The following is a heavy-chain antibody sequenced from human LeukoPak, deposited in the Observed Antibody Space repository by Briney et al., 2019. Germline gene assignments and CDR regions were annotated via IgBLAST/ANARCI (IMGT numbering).Heavy chain of an antibody. CDR3: ARETSSSWYFYYYYYMDV. Sequence: GGSLRLSCAASGFTFSSYWMSWVRQAPGKGLEWVANIKQDGSEKYYVDSVKGRFTISRDNAKNSLYLQMNSLRAEDTAVYYCARETSSSWYFYYYYYMDVWGKGTTVTVSS. V-gene: IGHV3-7*01. D-gene: IGHD6-13*01. CDR2: IKQDGSEK. CDR1: GFTFSSYW. J-gene: IGHJ6*03.